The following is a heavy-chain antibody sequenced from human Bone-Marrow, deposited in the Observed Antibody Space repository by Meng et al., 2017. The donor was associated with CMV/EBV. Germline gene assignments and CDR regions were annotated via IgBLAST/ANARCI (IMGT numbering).Heavy chain of an antibody. CDR1: GGSFSGYY. CDR3: ARVIRGYERVDY. D-gene: IGHD5-12*01. J-gene: IGHJ4*02. Sequence: SETLSLTCAVYGGSFSGYYWSWIRQPPGKGLEWIGEINHSGSTNYNPSLKSRVTMTRDTSISTAYMELSRLRSDDTAVYYCARVIRGYERVDYWGQGTLVPVSS. V-gene: IGHV4-34*10. CDR2: INHSGST.